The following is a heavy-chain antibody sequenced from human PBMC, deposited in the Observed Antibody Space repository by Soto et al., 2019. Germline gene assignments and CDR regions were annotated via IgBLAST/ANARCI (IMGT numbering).Heavy chain of an antibody. CDR3: ARARIVVAGTIVDY. D-gene: IGHD6-19*01. CDR1: GYSLTSGYY. CDR2: IYHSGDT. V-gene: IGHV4-38-2*01. J-gene: IGHJ4*02. Sequence: SETLSLTCAVSGYSLTSGYYCGWIRQPPGKGLEWIGSIYHSGDTYYNPSLKSRVTISVDTSKNHFSLKLTSVTAADTAVYYCARARIVVAGTIVDYWGQGTLVT.